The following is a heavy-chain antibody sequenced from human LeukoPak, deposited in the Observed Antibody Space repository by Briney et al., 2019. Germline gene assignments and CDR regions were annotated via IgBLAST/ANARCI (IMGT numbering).Heavy chain of an antibody. CDR1: GFTFSSYA. CDR2: INGGGTT. V-gene: IGHV3-23*01. J-gene: IGHJ5*02. Sequence: GGSLRLSCAASGFTFSSYAMTWVRQAPGKGLEWVSAINGGGTTYYADSVKGRFTISRDNSKNTLYLQMNSLRADDTAVYYCTMPYGDYVSWGQGTLVTVFS. CDR3: TMPYGDYVS. D-gene: IGHD4-17*01.